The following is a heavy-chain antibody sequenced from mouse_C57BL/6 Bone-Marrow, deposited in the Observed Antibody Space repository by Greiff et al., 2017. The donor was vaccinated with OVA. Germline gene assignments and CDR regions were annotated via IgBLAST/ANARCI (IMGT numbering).Heavy chain of an antibody. J-gene: IGHJ2*01. CDR3: ARRPFSYYSNPYYFDY. Sequence: EVMLVESGGDLVKPGGSLKLSCAASGFTFSSYGMSWVRQTPDKRLEWVATISSGGSYTYYPDSVKGRFTISRDNAKNTLYLQMSSLKSEDTAMYYCARRPFSYYSNPYYFDYWGQGTTLTVSS. CDR2: ISSGGSYT. D-gene: IGHD2-5*01. CDR1: GFTFSSYG. V-gene: IGHV5-6*02.